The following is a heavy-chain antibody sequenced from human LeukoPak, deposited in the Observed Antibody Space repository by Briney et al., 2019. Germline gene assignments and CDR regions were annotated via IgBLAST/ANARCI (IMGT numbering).Heavy chain of an antibody. J-gene: IGHJ5*02. V-gene: IGHV3-30-3*01. CDR3: ARGGGGVVVKYNWFDP. CDR1: GFTFPTNP. D-gene: IGHD2-21*01. Sequence: GRSLRLSCAASGFTFPTNPMHWVRQAPGKGLEWVAVVSHVGSIQNYADSVRGRFTISRDNSKNTVYLQMNSLRTEDTAVYFCARGGGGVVVKYNWFDPRGQGTLVTVSS. CDR2: VSHVGSIQ.